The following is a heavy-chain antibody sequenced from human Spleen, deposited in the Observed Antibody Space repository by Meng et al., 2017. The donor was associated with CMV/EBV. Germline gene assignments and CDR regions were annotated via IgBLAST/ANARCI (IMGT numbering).Heavy chain of an antibody. CDR3: ARVDDYGDHQDFQH. J-gene: IGHJ1*01. CDR1: GGSISSGSYY. CDR2: IYTSGST. V-gene: IGHV4-61*02. D-gene: IGHD4-17*01. Sequence: QVQLQESGPGLVKPSQTLSLTCTVSGGSISSGSYYWSWIRQPAGKGLEWIGRIYTSGSTNYNPSLKSRVTISVDTSKNQFSLKLSSVTAADTAVYYCARVDDYGDHQDFQHWGQGTLVTVSS.